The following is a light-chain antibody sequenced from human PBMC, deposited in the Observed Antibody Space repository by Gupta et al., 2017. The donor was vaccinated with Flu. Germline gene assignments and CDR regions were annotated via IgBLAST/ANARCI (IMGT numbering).Light chain of an antibody. CDR2: AAS. J-gene: IGKJ1*01. CDR3: QQRYSTPRT. CDR1: QRISRY. V-gene: IGKV1-39*01. Sequence: PSSLSASVGDRVTITCRASQRISRYLDWYQQKPGKAPKLLIYAASRVKSGVPSRFSGSGSGTDFTLTISRRQPEDFATYYCQQRYSTPRTFGQGTKVEIK.